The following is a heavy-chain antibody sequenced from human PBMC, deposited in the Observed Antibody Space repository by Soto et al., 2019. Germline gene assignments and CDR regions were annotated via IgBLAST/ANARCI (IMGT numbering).Heavy chain of an antibody. CDR2: MSYDGSKK. CDR3: SRWSYYYSGDYFDY. CDR1: GFTFSSYA. Sequence: PGGSLRLSCAASGFTFSSYAMHWVRQAPGKGLEWVAVMSYDGSKKYYVDSVKGRFTISRDNSKNTLYLQMNSLRAEDTAVYYFSRWSYYYSGDYFDYRGQGTLVTVSA. D-gene: IGHD3-22*01. V-gene: IGHV3-30-3*01. J-gene: IGHJ4*01.